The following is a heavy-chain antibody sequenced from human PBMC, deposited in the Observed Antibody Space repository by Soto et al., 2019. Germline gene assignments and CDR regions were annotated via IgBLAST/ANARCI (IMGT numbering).Heavy chain of an antibody. CDR1: GFTFSSYS. D-gene: IGHD2-15*01. CDR2: IISSSSYI. Sequence: GGSLRLSCAASGFTFSSYSMNWVRQAPGKGLEWVSSIISSSSYIYYADSVKGRFTISRDNAKNSLYLQMNSLRAEDTAVYYCARLFYCSGGSCYSNYYYYYMDVWGKGTTVTVSS. J-gene: IGHJ6*03. V-gene: IGHV3-21*01. CDR3: ARLFYCSGGSCYSNYYYYYMDV.